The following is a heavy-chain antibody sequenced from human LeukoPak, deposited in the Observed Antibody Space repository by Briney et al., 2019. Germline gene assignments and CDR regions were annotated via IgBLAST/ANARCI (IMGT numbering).Heavy chain of an antibody. CDR3: ARDSDYYDSSGYYGY. CDR2: IWYDGSNK. V-gene: IGHV3-33*01. J-gene: IGHJ4*02. D-gene: IGHD3-22*01. CDR1: GFTFSSYG. Sequence: GGSLRLSCAASGFTFSSYGMHWVRQAPGKGLEWVAVIWYDGSNKYYADSVKGRFTISRDNSKNTLYLQMNSLRAEDTAVYHCARDSDYYDSSGYYGYWGQGTLVTVSS.